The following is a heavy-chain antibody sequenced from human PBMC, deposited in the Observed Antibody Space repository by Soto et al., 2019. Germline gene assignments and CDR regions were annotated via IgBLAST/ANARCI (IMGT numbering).Heavy chain of an antibody. CDR2: IYWNDDK. CDR1: GFSLSTSGVG. D-gene: IGHD5-18*01. J-gene: IGHJ5*02. CDR3: AHSEYVDTDMVTSWFDP. Sequence: QITLKESGPTLVKPTQTLTLTCTFSGFSLSTSGVGVGWIRQPPVKALEWVALIYWNDDKLHSPSLKSRLTITKDTYKNQVVLTMTNMDNVDTATYYCAHSEYVDTDMVTSWFDPWGQGTLVTVSS. V-gene: IGHV2-5*01.